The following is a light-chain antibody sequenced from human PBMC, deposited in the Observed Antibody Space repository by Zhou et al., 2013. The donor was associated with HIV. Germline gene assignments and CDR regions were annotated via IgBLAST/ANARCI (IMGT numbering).Light chain of an antibody. CDR2: GAS. V-gene: IGKV3-20*01. J-gene: IGKJ5*01. Sequence: EIVLTQSPGTLSLSPGERATLSCRASQSVSSSYLAWYQQKPGQAPRLLIYGASSRATGIPARFSGSGSGTDFTLTISRLEPEDFALYYCQQYGSSITFGQGTRLEIK. CDR1: QSVSSSY. CDR3: QQYGSSIT.